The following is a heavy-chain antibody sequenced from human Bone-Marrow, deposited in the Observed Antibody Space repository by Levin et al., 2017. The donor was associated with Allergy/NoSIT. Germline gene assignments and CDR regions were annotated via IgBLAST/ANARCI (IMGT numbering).Heavy chain of an antibody. Sequence: PGGSLRLSCAASGFTFKDYYMSWIRQAPGKGLEWVSLISGSSRYIYYADSVKGRFTISRDNAKSSLYLQMNSLRAEDTAVYYCARDLERFSLGGVLVHDAFDMWGQGTMVTVSS. V-gene: IGHV3-11*06. CDR3: ARDLERFSLGGVLVHDAFDM. CDR1: GFTFKDYY. J-gene: IGHJ3*02. D-gene: IGHD3-16*02. CDR2: ISGSSRYI.